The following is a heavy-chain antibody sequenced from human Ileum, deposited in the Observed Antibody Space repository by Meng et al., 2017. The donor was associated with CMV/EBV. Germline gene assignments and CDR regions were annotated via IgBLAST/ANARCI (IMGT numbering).Heavy chain of an antibody. CDR3: ASNDYGDYPDY. CDR1: GGTFSSYA. Sequence: CKASGGTFSSYAISWVRQAPGQGLEWMGRIIPIFATTNYAQKFQGRVTITMDESTSTAYMELSSLRSEDTAVYYCASNDYGDYPDYWGQGTLVTVSS. J-gene: IGHJ4*02. V-gene: IGHV1-69*05. D-gene: IGHD4-17*01. CDR2: IIPIFATT.